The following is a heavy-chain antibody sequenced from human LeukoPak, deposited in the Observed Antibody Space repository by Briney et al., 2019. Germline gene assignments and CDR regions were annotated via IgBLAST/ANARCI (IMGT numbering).Heavy chain of an antibody. CDR1: GGSISSYY. CDR2: INHSGST. V-gene: IGHV4-34*01. CDR3: ARASMVRGVNFYFDY. Sequence: PSETLSLTCTVSGGSISSYYWSWIRQPPGKGLEWIGEINHSGSTNYNPSLKSRVTISVDTSKNQFSLKLSSVTAADTAVYYCARASMVRGVNFYFDYWGQGTLVTVSS. J-gene: IGHJ4*02. D-gene: IGHD3-10*01.